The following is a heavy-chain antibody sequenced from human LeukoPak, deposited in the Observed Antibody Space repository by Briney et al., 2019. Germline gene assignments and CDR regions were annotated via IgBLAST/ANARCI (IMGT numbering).Heavy chain of an antibody. CDR2: IIPIFGVA. J-gene: IGHJ3*02. V-gene: IGHV1-69*04. D-gene: IGHD6-13*01. CDR1: GGTFSSYA. CDR3: ARDISTHRAFDI. Sequence: SVKVSCKASGGTFSSYAISWVRQAPGQGLEWMGRIIPIFGVANYAQKFQGRVTITADKSTSTAYMELSSLRSEDTAVYYCARDISTHRAFDIWGQGTMVTVSS.